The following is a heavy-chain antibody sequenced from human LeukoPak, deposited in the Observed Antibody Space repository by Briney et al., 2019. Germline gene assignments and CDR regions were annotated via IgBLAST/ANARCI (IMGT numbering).Heavy chain of an antibody. D-gene: IGHD1-26*01. Sequence: PGGSLRLSCAASGFTFSSYAMHWVRQAPGKGLEWVAVVSYDGSNKYYADSVKGRFTISRDNSKNTLYLQMNSLRAEDTAVYYCASGRSGPTIDYWGQGTLVTVSS. CDR1: GFTFSSYA. J-gene: IGHJ4*02. V-gene: IGHV3-30-3*01. CDR3: ASGRSGPTIDY. CDR2: VSYDGSNK.